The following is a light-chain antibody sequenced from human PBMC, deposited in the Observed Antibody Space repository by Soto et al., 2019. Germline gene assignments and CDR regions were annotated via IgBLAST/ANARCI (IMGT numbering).Light chain of an antibody. J-gene: IGKJ5*01. CDR2: GAS. CDR3: QHYVSPPIT. CDR1: QSVSSSQ. Sequence: EIVLTQSPGTLSLSPGEGATLSCRASQSVSSSQLAWYQQKPGQAPRPLVYGASSRATGISDRFSGSGSGTDFTLTISRLEPEDFAVYYCQHYVSPPITFGQGTRLEIK. V-gene: IGKV3-20*01.